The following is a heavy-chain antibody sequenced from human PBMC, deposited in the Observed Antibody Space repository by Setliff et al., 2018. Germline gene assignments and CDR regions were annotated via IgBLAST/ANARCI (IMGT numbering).Heavy chain of an antibody. D-gene: IGHD5-18*01. CDR2: IFPVDSDT. Sequence: PGESLKISCKASGYSFTSYWIGWVRQMPGKGLEWMGIIFPVDSDTRYSPSFKGQVTISADKSISTAYLQWSSLEASDTAMYYCARLTPMADFDYWGQGTLVTVSS. CDR3: ARLTPMADFDY. J-gene: IGHJ4*02. CDR1: GYSFTSYW. V-gene: IGHV5-51*01.